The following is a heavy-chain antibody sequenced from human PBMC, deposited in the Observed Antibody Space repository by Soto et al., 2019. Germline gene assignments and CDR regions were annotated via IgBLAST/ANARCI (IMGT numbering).Heavy chain of an antibody. Sequence: EVQLLDSGGDLVQPGGSLRLSCAASGFTFSNHGMSWVRQAPGKGLEWVSVISNSGDNTYYVDSVKGRFTISRDNSKKTLYLQMNSLRVEDTAVYYCAKGVTIGTPGRRYFDYWGQGTLVTVSS. J-gene: IGHJ4*02. D-gene: IGHD1-1*01. CDR1: GFTFSNHG. V-gene: IGHV3-23*01. CDR3: AKGVTIGTPGRRYFDY. CDR2: ISNSGDNT.